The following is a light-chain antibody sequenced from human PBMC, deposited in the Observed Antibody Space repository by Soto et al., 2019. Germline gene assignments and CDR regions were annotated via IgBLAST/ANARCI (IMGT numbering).Light chain of an antibody. Sequence: DIVLTQSPATLSLSPGQTATLSCRASQSVSSYLAWYQQKAGQAPRLLIYEGSNRATGIPTRFSGSGSGTDFTLTISGLEPEDFAVYYCQQRNNWPWTFGQGTMVDIK. V-gene: IGKV3-11*01. J-gene: IGKJ1*01. CDR3: QQRNNWPWT. CDR2: EGS. CDR1: QSVSSY.